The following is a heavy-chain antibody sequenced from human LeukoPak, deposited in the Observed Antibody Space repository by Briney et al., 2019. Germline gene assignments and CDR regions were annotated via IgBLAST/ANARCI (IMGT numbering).Heavy chain of an antibody. CDR3: ARDRVGAKGLDY. J-gene: IGHJ4*02. Sequence: SETLSLTCTVSGGSISSGGYYWSWIRQPPGKGLEWIGYIYHSGSTYYNPSLKSRVTISVDRSKNQFSLKLSSVTAADTAVYYCARDRVGAKGLDYWGQGTLVTVSS. V-gene: IGHV4-30-2*01. CDR1: GGSISSGGYY. CDR2: IYHSGST. D-gene: IGHD1-26*01.